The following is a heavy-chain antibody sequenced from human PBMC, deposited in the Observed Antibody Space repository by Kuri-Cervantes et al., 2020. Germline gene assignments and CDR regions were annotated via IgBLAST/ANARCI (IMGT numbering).Heavy chain of an antibody. Sequence: SETLSLTCTVSGYSISSGYYWGWIRQPPGKGLEWIGSIYHSGSTYYNPSLKSRVTISVDTSKNQFSLKLSSVTAADTAVYYCAREGRTGDAFDIWGQGTKVTVSS. D-gene: IGHD3/OR15-3a*01. CDR3: AREGRTGDAFDI. CDR1: GYSISSGYY. V-gene: IGHV4-38-2*02. J-gene: IGHJ3*02. CDR2: IYHSGST.